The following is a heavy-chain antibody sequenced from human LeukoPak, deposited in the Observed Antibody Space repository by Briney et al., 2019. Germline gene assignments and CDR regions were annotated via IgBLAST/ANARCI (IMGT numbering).Heavy chain of an antibody. J-gene: IGHJ6*02. D-gene: IGHD6-13*01. CDR1: GFTFSSYG. Sequence: GGSLRLSCPASGFTFSSYGMHWVRQAPGKGLEWVAVIRYDGSNKYYADSVKGRFTISRDNSKNTVYLQMNSLRAEDTAVYYCARDGPAGTRDPPYYGMDVWGQGTTVTVSS. V-gene: IGHV3-33*01. CDR3: ARDGPAGTRDPPYYGMDV. CDR2: IRYDGSNK.